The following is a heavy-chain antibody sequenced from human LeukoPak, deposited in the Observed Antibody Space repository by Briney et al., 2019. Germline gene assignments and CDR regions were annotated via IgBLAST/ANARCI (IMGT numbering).Heavy chain of an antibody. V-gene: IGHV3-20*04. D-gene: IGHD6-13*01. Sequence: PGGYLRLYCPAPGLNVDDYGMSWVRQNPRRGLESVSGINWNGGSTRYADSVKGRFTISRDNAKNSLYLQMNSLRAEDTALYYCARDEGAYSSSWETYYYYYYYMDVWGKGTTVTVSS. CDR3: ARDEGAYSSSWETYYYYYYYMDV. J-gene: IGHJ6*03. CDR2: INWNGGST. CDR1: GLNVDDYG.